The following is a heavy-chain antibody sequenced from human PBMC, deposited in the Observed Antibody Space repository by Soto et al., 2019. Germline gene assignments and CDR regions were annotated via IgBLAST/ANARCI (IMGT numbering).Heavy chain of an antibody. Sequence: QVQLQEAGPGLLKPSETLSLTCTISGGSVSFSSYYCSWSRQPPGKGLEWIGYIYYSGSANYTPSLKSRVTISVDTSKNQFFLKLSSVTAADTAVYYCARAWLYGMDVWGQGTTVTVSS. V-gene: IGHV4-61*01. CDR3: ARAWLYGMDV. D-gene: IGHD5-12*01. CDR2: IYYSGSA. CDR1: GGSVSFSSYY. J-gene: IGHJ6*02.